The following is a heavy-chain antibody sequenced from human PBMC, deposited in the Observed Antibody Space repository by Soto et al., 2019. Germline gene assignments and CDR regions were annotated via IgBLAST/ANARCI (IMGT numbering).Heavy chain of an antibody. Sequence: EVQLVESGGGLVQPGGSLRLSCAASGFTFSNYWMSWVRQAPGKGLEWVANIRQDGSEKYYVDSVKGRFTISRDNAKNSLYLQMNGLRVEDRAVYYCARAAMVWASAFDIWGQGTMVTVSS. D-gene: IGHD2-2*01. CDR2: IRQDGSEK. CDR1: GFTFSNYW. V-gene: IGHV3-7*04. J-gene: IGHJ3*02. CDR3: ARAAMVWASAFDI.